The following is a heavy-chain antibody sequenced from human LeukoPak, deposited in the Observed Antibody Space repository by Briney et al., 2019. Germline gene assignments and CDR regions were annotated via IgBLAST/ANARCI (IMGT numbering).Heavy chain of an antibody. J-gene: IGHJ6*03. CDR3: ARGSYDFWRLPYYYYYMDV. D-gene: IGHD3-3*01. V-gene: IGHV4-61*02. CDR1: GGSISSGSYY. Sequence: SQTLSLTCTVSGGSISSGSYYWSWIRQPAGKGLEWIGRIYTSGSTNYNPSLKSRVTISVDTSKNQFSLKLSSVTAADTAVYYCARGSYDFWRLPYYYYYMDVWGKGTTVTVSS. CDR2: IYTSGST.